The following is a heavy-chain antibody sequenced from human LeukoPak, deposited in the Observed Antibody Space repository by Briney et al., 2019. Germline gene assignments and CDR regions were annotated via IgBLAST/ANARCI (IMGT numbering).Heavy chain of an antibody. Sequence: GGSLRLSCAGSGMTFRMCAMSWVRQAPGKGLEWVSSITASGTTTYYADSLKGRFTISRDNLKNTLYLQMSSLSVDDTAVYYCAKSGFQYDEKDFDPRGQGTLVTVSS. D-gene: IGHD3-16*01. CDR1: GMTFRMCA. CDR3: AKSGFQYDEKDFDP. V-gene: IGHV3-23*01. J-gene: IGHJ5*02. CDR2: ITASGTTT.